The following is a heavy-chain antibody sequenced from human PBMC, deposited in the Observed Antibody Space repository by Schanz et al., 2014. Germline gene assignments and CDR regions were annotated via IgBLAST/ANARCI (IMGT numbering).Heavy chain of an antibody. CDR2: LTGSGGGT. D-gene: IGHD3-10*01. Sequence: EVQLVESGGGVVRPGGSLRLSCAASGFGFDDYAMSWVRQAPGRGLEWVSSLTGSGGGTYYADSVRGRFAISRDNGETSVYLQINSLRVEDTAVYYCAKDQGSYGSGSYSYFDYWGQGTLATVSS. CDR3: AKDQGSYGSGSYSYFDY. V-gene: IGHV3-23*04. J-gene: IGHJ4*02. CDR1: GFGFDDYA.